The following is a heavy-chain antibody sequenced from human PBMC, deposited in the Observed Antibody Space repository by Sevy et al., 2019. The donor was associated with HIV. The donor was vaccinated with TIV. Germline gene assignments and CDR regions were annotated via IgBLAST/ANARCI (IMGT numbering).Heavy chain of an antibody. Sequence: GGSLRLSCAASGFTFSTYGMHWVRQAPVKGLEWVAVISYDGRHKYYADSVKGRFTISRDNSKNTLDLQMNSLRAEDTAVYYCAKDRDIVIVLGATALRQWGQGTLVTVSS. D-gene: IGHD2-15*01. J-gene: IGHJ1*01. V-gene: IGHV3-30*18. CDR3: AKDRDIVIVLGATALRQ. CDR2: ISYDGRHK. CDR1: GFTFSTYG.